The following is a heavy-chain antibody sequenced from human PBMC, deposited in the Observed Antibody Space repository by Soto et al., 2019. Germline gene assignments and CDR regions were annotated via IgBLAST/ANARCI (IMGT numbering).Heavy chain of an antibody. CDR3: ARRARPDFYYMDV. D-gene: IGHD6-6*01. CDR1: GFTLRGYA. V-gene: IGHV3-64*01. J-gene: IGHJ6*03. Sequence: EVQLAASGGGLAQPGGSLRLSCAASGFTLRGYAMDWVRQAPGKGLEYVSGISSNGVGTYYANSVQGRFTISRDNSKNTVYLQMGSLRPEDMAVYYCARRARPDFYYMDVWGKGTTVTVSS. CDR2: ISSNGVGT.